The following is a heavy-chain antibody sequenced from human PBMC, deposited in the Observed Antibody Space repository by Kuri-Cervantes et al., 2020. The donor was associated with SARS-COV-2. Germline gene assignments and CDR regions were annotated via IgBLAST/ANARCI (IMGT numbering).Heavy chain of an antibody. CDR2: VSPNSNTI. Sequence: GGSLRLSCIAYGFSFRIYSMNWVRQAPGKGLEWISYVSPNSNTIYYADSVKGRFTISRDNAKNLLYLQMNSLRDDDTAVYYCARDNYCSGGSCYSYYYGMDVWGQGTTVTVSS. D-gene: IGHD2-15*01. V-gene: IGHV3-48*02. J-gene: IGHJ6*02. CDR3: ARDNYCSGGSCYSYYYGMDV. CDR1: GFSFRIYS.